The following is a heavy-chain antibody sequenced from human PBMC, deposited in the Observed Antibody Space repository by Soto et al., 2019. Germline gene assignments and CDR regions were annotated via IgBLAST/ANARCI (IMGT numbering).Heavy chain of an antibody. CDR3: ARTREQWLVPYYYGMDV. D-gene: IGHD6-19*01. CDR2: ILYDGSNK. CDR1: GFTFSSYG. V-gene: IGHV3-30*03. Sequence: QVQLVESGGGVVQPGRSLRLSCAASGFTFSSYGMHWVRQAPGEGLEWVAVILYDGSNKYYADSVKGRFTISRDNSKNTLYLQMNSLRAEDTAVYYCARTREQWLVPYYYGMDVWGQGTTVTVSS. J-gene: IGHJ6*02.